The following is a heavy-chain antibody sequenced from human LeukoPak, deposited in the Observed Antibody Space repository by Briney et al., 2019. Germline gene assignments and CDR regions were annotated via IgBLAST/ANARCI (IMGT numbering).Heavy chain of an antibody. CDR3: AYLGYCSSTSCYLLDY. J-gene: IGHJ4*02. V-gene: IGHV3-21*01. Sequence: GGSLRLSCAASGSTFSNYSMNWVRQAPGKGLEWVSSISSSSSYIYYADSVKGRFTISRDNAKNSLYLQMNSLRAEDTAVYYCAYLGYCSSTSCYLLDYWGQGTLVTVSS. CDR1: GSTFSNYS. D-gene: IGHD2-2*01. CDR2: ISSSSSYI.